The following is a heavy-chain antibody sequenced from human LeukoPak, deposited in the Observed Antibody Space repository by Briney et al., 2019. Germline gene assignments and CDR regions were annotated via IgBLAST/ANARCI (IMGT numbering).Heavy chain of an antibody. J-gene: IGHJ5*02. Sequence: SETLSLTCTVSGGSISSSSYNWGWIRQPPGQGLEWIGTIYYIGSTNYNPSLKSRVTISVDTSKNQFSLKLSSVTAADTAVYYCARVIVVVPAAISWFDPWGQGTLVTVSS. CDR1: GGSISSSSYN. D-gene: IGHD2-2*02. V-gene: IGHV4-39*07. CDR2: IYYIGST. CDR3: ARVIVVVPAAISWFDP.